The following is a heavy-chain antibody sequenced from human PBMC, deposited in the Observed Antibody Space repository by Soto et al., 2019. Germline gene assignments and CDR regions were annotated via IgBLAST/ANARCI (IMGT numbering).Heavy chain of an antibody. V-gene: IGHV3-30-3*01. Sequence: QVQLVESGGGVVQPGRSLRLSCAASGFTFSSYAMHWVRQAPGKGLEWVAVISFDGSNKYYADSVKGRFTISRDNSKNTLYLQMNSLRAEDTAVYYCARDGYSSGWYYFDYWGQGNLVTVSS. CDR2: ISFDGSNK. J-gene: IGHJ4*02. D-gene: IGHD6-19*01. CDR3: ARDGYSSGWYYFDY. CDR1: GFTFSSYA.